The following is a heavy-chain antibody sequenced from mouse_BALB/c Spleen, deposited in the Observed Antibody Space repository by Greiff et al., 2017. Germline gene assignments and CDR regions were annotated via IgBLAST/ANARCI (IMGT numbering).Heavy chain of an antibody. J-gene: IGHJ4*01. CDR2: IWGGGST. CDR3: ARKRDSSGPMDY. CDR1: GFSLTSYG. D-gene: IGHD3-2*01. V-gene: IGHV2-6-7*01. Sequence: VKLVESGPDLVAPSQSLSITCTVSGFSLTSYGVHWVRQPPGKGLEWLGMIWGGGSTDYNSALKSRLSISKDNSKSQVFLKMNSLQTDDTAMYYCARKRDSSGPMDYWGQGTSVTVSS.